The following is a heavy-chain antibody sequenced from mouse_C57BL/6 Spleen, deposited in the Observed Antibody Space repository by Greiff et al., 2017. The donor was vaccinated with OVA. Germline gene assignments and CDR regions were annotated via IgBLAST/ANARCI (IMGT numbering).Heavy chain of an antibody. V-gene: IGHV5-6*02. CDR3: ARRDGSSYEYFDV. CDR1: GFTFSSYG. CDR2: ISSGGSYT. D-gene: IGHD1-1*01. Sequence: DVKLVESGGDLVKPGGSLKLSCAASGFTFSSYGMSWVRQTPDKRLEWVATISSGGSYTYYPDSVKGRFTISRDNAKNTLYLQMSSLKSEDTAMYYCARRDGSSYEYFDVWGTGTTVTVSS. J-gene: IGHJ1*03.